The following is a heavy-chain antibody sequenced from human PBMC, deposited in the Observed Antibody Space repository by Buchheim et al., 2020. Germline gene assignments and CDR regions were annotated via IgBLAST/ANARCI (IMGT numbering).Heavy chain of an antibody. CDR3: STGAKYFAMNV. CDR1: GLTFSKAW. V-gene: IGHV3-15*01. Sequence: EVQMVESGGGLVKPGGSLRLSCAVSGLTFSKAWMSWVRQAPGKGLAWVGRIKSKTDGGTIEYAAPVKGRFTISRADSKNTVFLQMNSLMTEDTAVYYCSTGAKYFAMNVWGQGTT. CDR2: IKSKTDGGTI. J-gene: IGHJ6*02. D-gene: IGHD1-26*01.